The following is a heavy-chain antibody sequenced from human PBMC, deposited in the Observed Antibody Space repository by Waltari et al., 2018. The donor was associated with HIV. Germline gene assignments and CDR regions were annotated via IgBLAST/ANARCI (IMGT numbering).Heavy chain of an antibody. D-gene: IGHD3-9*01. CDR2: IYYSGST. Sequence: QLHLQESGPGLMKPSETLSLTCTVSGGSISSSSYYWGWIRQPPEKGLEWIGSIYYSGSTYYTPSLKSRVIISVDTSKNQFSVKLSSVTAADTAVYYCARMGQTDDILTGHHYWGQGTLVTVSS. J-gene: IGHJ4*02. CDR3: ARMGQTDDILTGHHY. CDR1: GGSISSSSYY. V-gene: IGHV4-39*01.